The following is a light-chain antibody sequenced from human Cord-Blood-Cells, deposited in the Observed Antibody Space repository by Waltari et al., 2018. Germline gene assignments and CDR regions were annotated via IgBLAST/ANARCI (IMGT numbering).Light chain of an antibody. CDR1: SRDVGEYNF. V-gene: IGLV2-14*03. Sequence: QSALTPPSSVSGSPGPSIPISCTGNSRDVGEYNFVSWYQKHPSKAPKLMIFDVSNRPSVVSNRFSGSTSGNTASLTISGLQAEDEADYYCSSYTSSSVVFGGGTKLTVL. CDR2: DVS. J-gene: IGLJ2*01. CDR3: SSYTSSSVV.